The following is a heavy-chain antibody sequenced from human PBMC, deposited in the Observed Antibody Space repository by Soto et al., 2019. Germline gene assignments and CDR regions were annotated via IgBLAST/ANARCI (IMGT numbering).Heavy chain of an antibody. Sequence: QVQLVQSGAEVKKPGASVKVSCKASGYTFTSYAMHWVRQAPGQRLEWMGWINAGNGNTKYSQKFQGRVTITRDTSASTAYMELSSLRSEDTAVYYCARVRGDCSGGSCYSPTLDFSIDYWGQGTLVTVSS. CDR2: INAGNGNT. V-gene: IGHV1-3*01. CDR3: ARVRGDCSGGSCYSPTLDFSIDY. D-gene: IGHD2-15*01. CDR1: GYTFTSYA. J-gene: IGHJ4*02.